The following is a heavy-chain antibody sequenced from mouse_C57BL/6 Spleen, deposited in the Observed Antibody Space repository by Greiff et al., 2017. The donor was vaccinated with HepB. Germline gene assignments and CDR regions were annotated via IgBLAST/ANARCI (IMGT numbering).Heavy chain of an antibody. J-gene: IGHJ3*01. CDR3: AIGDYYGSSPFAY. V-gene: IGHV1-42*01. Sequence: VQLQQSGPELVKPGASVKISCKASGYSFTGYYMNWVKQSPEKSLEWIGEINPSTGGTTYNQKFKAKATLTVDKSSSTAYMQLKSLTSEDSAVYYCAIGDYYGSSPFAYWGQGTLVTVSA. CDR2: INPSTGGT. CDR1: GYSFTGYY. D-gene: IGHD1-1*01.